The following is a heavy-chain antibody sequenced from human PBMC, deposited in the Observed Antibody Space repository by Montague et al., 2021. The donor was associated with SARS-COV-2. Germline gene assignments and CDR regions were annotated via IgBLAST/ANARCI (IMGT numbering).Heavy chain of an antibody. J-gene: IGHJ5*02. D-gene: IGHD5-24*01. V-gene: IGHV4-59*08. CDR2: IYYGGST. CDR3: ARLRRPDGYSYWFGP. CDR1: GGSISSYY. Sequence: SQTLSLTCTVSGGSISSYYWSWIRQPPEKGLEWIGYIYYGGSTNYSPSFKGRVIMSVDTSNNQFSLRLTSVTAADTAVYYCARLRRPDGYSYWFGPWGQGTLVTVSS.